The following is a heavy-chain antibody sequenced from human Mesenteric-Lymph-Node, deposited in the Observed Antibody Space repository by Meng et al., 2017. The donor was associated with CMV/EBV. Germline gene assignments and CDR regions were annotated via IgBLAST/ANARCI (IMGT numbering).Heavy chain of an antibody. J-gene: IGHJ5*02. CDR2: INPTSGVS. CDR3: ARDNVNPEGFDP. CDR1: GYTFTDFY. D-gene: IGHD2/OR15-2a*01. Sequence: QVQLVQARAEVGKPGASVMVSCKASGYTFTDFYIHWVRQAPGQGLEWMGRINPTSGVSNSAQNFQGRVTMTRDTSISTAYMELGRLTSDDTAVYYCARDNVNPEGFDPWGQGTLVTVPQ. V-gene: IGHV1-2*06.